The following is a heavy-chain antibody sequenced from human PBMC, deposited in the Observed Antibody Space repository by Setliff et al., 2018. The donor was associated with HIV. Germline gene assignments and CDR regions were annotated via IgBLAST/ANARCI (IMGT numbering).Heavy chain of an antibody. J-gene: IGHJ3*02. CDR2: IKSKTDGETE. Sequence: PGGSLRLSCAASGFTFTNAWMSWVRQAPGKGLEWVGRIKSKTDGETEDYAAPVKGRFTISRDDSRSTLYLQMNSLKIEDTAVYYCTTWDKGSVWFGELLVSPDVFDIWGQGTLVTVSS. V-gene: IGHV3-15*01. CDR3: TTWDKGSVWFGELLVSPDVFDI. CDR1: GFTFTNAW. D-gene: IGHD3-10*01.